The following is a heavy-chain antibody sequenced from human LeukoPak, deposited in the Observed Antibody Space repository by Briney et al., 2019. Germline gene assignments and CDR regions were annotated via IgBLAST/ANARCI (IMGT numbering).Heavy chain of an antibody. CDR1: GFIFTNYF. D-gene: IGHD3-3*01. V-gene: IGHV3-7*01. CDR3: ATDRGLRTSGYYLYYFEY. Sequence: GGSLRLSCAASGFIFTNYFMSWVRQAPGKGLEWVASIKHDGSEKYYVDSVRGRFTISRDNTMNSLCLQMSSLRAEDTAVYYCATDRGLRTSGYYLYYFEYWGQGTLVTYSS. CDR2: IKHDGSEK. J-gene: IGHJ4*02.